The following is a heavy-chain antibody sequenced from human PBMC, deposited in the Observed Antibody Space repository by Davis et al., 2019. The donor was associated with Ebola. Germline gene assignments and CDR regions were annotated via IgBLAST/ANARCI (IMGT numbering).Heavy chain of an antibody. V-gene: IGHV4-59*08. CDR1: GGSISSYY. J-gene: IGHJ5*02. Sequence: MPGGSLRLSCTVSGGSISSYYWSWIRQPPGKGLEWIGYIYYSGSTNYNPSLKSRVTISVDTSKKQISLKLSAVTAADTAVYYCARQGWSGYSLRHWLDPWGRGTLVTVSS. D-gene: IGHD3-3*01. CDR2: IYYSGST. CDR3: ARQGWSGYSLRHWLDP.